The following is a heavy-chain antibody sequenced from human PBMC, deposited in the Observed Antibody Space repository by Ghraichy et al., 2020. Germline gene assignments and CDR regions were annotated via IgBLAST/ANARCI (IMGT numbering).Heavy chain of an antibody. Sequence: SETLSLTCGVSGGSFSGYYWSWIRQSPGKGLEWIGEINHSGTTVYSPSLKSRITISVDTPKNHFSLNLGSVAAADTAVYYCARGRARGYSGYDQGWFDPWGEGTLVTVSS. CDR2: INHSGTT. CDR3: ARGRARGYSGYDQGWFDP. V-gene: IGHV4-34*01. D-gene: IGHD5-12*01. CDR1: GGSFSGYY. J-gene: IGHJ5*02.